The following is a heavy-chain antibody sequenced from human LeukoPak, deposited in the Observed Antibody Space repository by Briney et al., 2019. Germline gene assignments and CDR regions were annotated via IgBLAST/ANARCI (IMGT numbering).Heavy chain of an antibody. D-gene: IGHD2-15*01. CDR1: GFAFNTYA. J-gene: IGHJ5*02. CDR3: ARDRGQYCSGGSCYTGLPSWFDP. CDR2: IWHDGSHK. Sequence: GGSLRLSCAASGFAFNTYAMHWVRQAPGQGLEWVALIWHDGSHKFYSNSVRGQFTISRDNSKNTVSLQMNNLRPEDTAVYYCARDRGQYCSGGSCYTGLPSWFDPWGQGTLVTVSS. V-gene: IGHV3-33*01.